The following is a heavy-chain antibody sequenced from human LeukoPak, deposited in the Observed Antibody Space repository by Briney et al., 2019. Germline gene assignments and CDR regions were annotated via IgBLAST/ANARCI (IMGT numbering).Heavy chain of an antibody. D-gene: IGHD6-13*01. J-gene: IGHJ4*02. CDR1: GYTFTGYY. CDR3: ANTGYSSSWESFDY. Sequence: ASVKVSCKASGYTFTGYYVHWVRQAPGQGLEWMGWINPNSGGTNYAQKFQGRVTMTRDTSISTAYMELSRLRSDDTAVYYCANTGYSSSWESFDYWGQGTLVTVSS. V-gene: IGHV1-2*02. CDR2: INPNSGGT.